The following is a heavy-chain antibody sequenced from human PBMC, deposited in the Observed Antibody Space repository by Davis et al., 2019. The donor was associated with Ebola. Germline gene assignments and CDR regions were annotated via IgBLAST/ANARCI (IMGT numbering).Heavy chain of an antibody. V-gene: IGHV3-11*01. J-gene: IGHJ4*02. CDR1: GFTFSDYY. Sequence: GESLKISCAASGFTFSDYYMSWIRQAPGKGLEWVSYISSSGSTIYYADSVKGRFTISRDNAKNSLYLQMNSLRAEDTAVYYCARDSDGDYSGYIDYWGQGTLVTVSS. D-gene: IGHD4-17*01. CDR2: ISSSGSTI. CDR3: ARDSDGDYSGYIDY.